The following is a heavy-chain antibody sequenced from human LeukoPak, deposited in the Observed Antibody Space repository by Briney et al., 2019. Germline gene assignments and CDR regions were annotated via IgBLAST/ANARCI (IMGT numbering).Heavy chain of an antibody. CDR3: ARAPDSSGYHFDY. J-gene: IGHJ4*02. CDR1: GGSFSGYY. V-gene: IGHV4-34*01. Sequence: SETLSLTCAVYGGSFSGYYWSWIRQPPGKGLEWIGEINHSGSTNYNPSFKSRVTISVDTSKNQFSLKLSSVTAADTAVYYCARAPDSSGYHFDYWGQGTLVTASS. CDR2: INHSGST. D-gene: IGHD3-22*01.